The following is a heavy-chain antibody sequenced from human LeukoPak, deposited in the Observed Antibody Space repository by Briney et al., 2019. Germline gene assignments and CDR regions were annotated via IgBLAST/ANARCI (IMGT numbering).Heavy chain of an antibody. CDR2: IYYSGST. CDR3: ARHGHHGDHDY. V-gene: IGHV4-39*01. D-gene: IGHD2-21*02. Sequence: SETLSLTCTVSGGSISSSSYYWGWIRQPPGKGLEWIGSIYYSGSTYYNPSLKSRVTISVDTSKNQFSLKLTSVTAADTAEYYCARHGHHGDHDYWGQGTLVTVSS. J-gene: IGHJ4*02. CDR1: GGSISSSSYY.